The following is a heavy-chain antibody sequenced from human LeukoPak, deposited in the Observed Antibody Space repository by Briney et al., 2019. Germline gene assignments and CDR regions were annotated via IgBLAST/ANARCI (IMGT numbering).Heavy chain of an antibody. CDR1: GFTFSSYG. Sequence: GRSLRLSCAASGFTFSSYGMHWVRQAPGKGLEWVAVISYDGSNKYYADSVKGRFTISRDNSKNTLYLQMNSLRAEDTAVYYCAKTGSGNQGYFDYWGQGTLVTVSS. V-gene: IGHV3-30*18. CDR3: AKTGSGNQGYFDY. D-gene: IGHD3-10*01. CDR2: ISYDGSNK. J-gene: IGHJ4*02.